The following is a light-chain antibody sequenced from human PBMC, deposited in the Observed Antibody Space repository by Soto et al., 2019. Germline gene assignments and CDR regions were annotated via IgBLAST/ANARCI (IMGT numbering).Light chain of an antibody. V-gene: IGKV1-5*03. CDR3: QQYNSYWT. CDR2: KES. Sequence: DIQMTQSPSTLSASVGDRVTITCRASQSISSWLAWYQQKPGKAPKLLIYKESSLESGVPSRFSGSGSGTEFTLTIRSLHPDDFATYYCQQYNSYWTFGQGTKVEIK. J-gene: IGKJ1*01. CDR1: QSISSW.